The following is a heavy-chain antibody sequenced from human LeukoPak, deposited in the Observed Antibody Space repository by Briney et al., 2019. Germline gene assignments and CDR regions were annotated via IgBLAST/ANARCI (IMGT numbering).Heavy chain of an antibody. CDR3: AKDLSGWYAVACWFDP. Sequence: KPGGSLRLSCAASGFTFSSYAMSWVRQAPGKGLEWVSAISGSGGSTYYADSVKGRFTISRDNSKNTLYLQMNSLRAEDTAVYYCAKDLSGWYAVACWFDPWGQGTLVTVSS. CDR2: ISGSGGST. D-gene: IGHD6-19*01. J-gene: IGHJ5*02. CDR1: GFTFSSYA. V-gene: IGHV3-23*01.